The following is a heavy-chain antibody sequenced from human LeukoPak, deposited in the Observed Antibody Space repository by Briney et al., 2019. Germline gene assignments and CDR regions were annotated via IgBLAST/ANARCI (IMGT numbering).Heavy chain of an antibody. V-gene: IGHV4-30-4*01. CDR3: ARARYYYDSSGGLDAFDI. Sequence: SQTLSLTCTVSGGSISSGDYYWSWIRQAPGRGLEWIGYIYYSGSTYYNPSLKSRVTISVDTSKNQFSLKLSSVTAADTAVYYCARARYYYDSSGGLDAFDIWGQGTMVTVSS. CDR2: IYYSGST. D-gene: IGHD3-22*01. J-gene: IGHJ3*02. CDR1: GGSISSGDYY.